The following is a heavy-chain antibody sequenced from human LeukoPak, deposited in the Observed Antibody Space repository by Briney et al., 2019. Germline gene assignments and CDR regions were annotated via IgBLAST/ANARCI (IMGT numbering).Heavy chain of an antibody. Sequence: APVKVSCRASGYTFTSSGINWVRQAPGRGLEWMGGITAYHGNTAYAPKLQDRVTMTTDTSTTTAYMELRSLRSDDTAVYYCATDGGADAFDIWGQGTMVTVSS. CDR1: GYTFTSSG. V-gene: IGHV1-18*01. CDR3: ATDGGADAFDI. D-gene: IGHD2-15*01. J-gene: IGHJ3*02. CDR2: ITAYHGNT.